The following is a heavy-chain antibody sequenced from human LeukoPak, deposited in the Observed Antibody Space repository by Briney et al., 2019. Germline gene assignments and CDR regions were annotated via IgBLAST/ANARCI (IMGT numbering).Heavy chain of an antibody. CDR3: ARLAGSHDY. D-gene: IGHD3-10*01. Sequence: SETLSLTCTVSGGSISSSNYYWGWIRQPPGKGLEWIGSVYYSGSTYYNPSLKSRVTISVDTSKNQFSLQLSSVTAADTAVYYCARLAGSHDYWGQGTLVTASS. CDR1: GGSISSSNYY. V-gene: IGHV4-39*01. J-gene: IGHJ4*02. CDR2: VYYSGST.